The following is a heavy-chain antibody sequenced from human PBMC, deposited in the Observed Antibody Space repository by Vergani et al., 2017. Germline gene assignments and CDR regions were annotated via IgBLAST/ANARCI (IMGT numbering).Heavy chain of an antibody. Sequence: QVQLVQSGAEVKKPGASVKVSCKASGYTFTSYGISWVRQAPGQGLEWMGWISAYNGNTNYAQKLQGRVTMTTDTSTSTAYMELRSLRSDDTAVDYCARGYCTNGVCYTEAYYFDYWGQGTLVTVSS. CDR1: GYTFTSYG. V-gene: IGHV1-18*01. CDR3: ARGYCTNGVCYTEAYYFDY. CDR2: ISAYNGNT. D-gene: IGHD2-8*01. J-gene: IGHJ4*02.